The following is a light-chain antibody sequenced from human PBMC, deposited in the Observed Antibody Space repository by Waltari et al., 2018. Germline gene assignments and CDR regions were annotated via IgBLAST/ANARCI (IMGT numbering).Light chain of an antibody. CDR3: AAWDDSLNGFWV. CDR1: SSNIGSNT. CDR2: DND. V-gene: IGLV1-44*01. J-gene: IGLJ3*02. Sequence: QSVLTQPPSASGTPGQRVTISCSGSSSNIGSNTVNWYQQLPGTTPKLIIYDNDQRPSGVPDRCSGSKSGTSASLAISGLQSEDESDYYCAAWDDSLNGFWVFGGGTKLTVL.